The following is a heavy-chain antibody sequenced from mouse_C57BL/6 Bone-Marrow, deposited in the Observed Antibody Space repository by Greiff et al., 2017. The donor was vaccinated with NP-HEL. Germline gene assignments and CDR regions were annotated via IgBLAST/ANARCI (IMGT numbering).Heavy chain of an antibody. CDR3: ARGGLPHYYAMDY. CDR2: INPYNGGT. V-gene: IGHV1-19*01. J-gene: IGHJ4*01. Sequence: VQLKESGPVLVKPGASVKMSCKASGYTFTDYYMNWVKQSHGKSLEWIGVINPYNGGTSYNQKFKGKATLTVDKSSSTAYMELNSLTSEDSAVYYCARGGLPHYYAMDYWGQGTSVTVSS. CDR1: GYTFTDYY. D-gene: IGHD3-1*01.